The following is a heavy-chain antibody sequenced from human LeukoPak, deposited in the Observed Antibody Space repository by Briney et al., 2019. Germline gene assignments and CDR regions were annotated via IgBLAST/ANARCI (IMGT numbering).Heavy chain of an antibody. CDR2: ISTSSSYI. Sequence: GALRLSCAASGFTFSSYTMNWVRQAPGKGLEWVSSISTSSSYIYYADSVKGRFTISRDNAKNSLYLQMNSLRAEDTAVYYCAGDTQPDGMDVWGQGTTVTVSS. V-gene: IGHV3-21*06. CDR3: AGDTQPDGMDV. D-gene: IGHD5-18*01. CDR1: GFTFSSYT. J-gene: IGHJ6*02.